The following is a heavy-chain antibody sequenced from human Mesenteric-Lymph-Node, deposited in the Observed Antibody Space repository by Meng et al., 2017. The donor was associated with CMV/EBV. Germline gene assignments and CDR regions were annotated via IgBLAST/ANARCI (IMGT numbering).Heavy chain of an antibody. CDR1: GFTFDDYT. V-gene: IGHV3-43*01. Sequence: GESLKISCAASGFTFDDYTMHRVRQAPGKGLEWVALISWDGGSTYYADSVKGRFTISRDNSKNSLFLQMNSLRTEDTALYYCTRIGGSVLPTYLGMDVWGQGTTVTVSS. CDR3: TRIGGSVLPTYLGMDV. CDR2: ISWDGGST. D-gene: IGHD3-16*01. J-gene: IGHJ6*02.